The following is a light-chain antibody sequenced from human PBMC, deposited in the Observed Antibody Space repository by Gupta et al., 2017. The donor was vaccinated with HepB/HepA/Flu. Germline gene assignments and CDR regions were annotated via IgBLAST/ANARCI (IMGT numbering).Light chain of an antibody. V-gene: IGKV3-11*01. Sequence: EVVLTQSPATLSLSPGERATLSCRASQNVYSYLAWYQHKPGQAPREIIYDASNRATGVTARFSGSGYGIDFTLTINSREPEDFAIYYCQQRDSWPPLTFGQWTRLEI. CDR1: QNVYSY. J-gene: IGKJ5*01. CDR3: QQRDSWPPLT. CDR2: DAS.